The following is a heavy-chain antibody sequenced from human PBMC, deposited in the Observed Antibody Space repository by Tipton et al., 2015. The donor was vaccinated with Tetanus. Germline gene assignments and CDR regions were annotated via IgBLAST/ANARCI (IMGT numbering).Heavy chain of an antibody. J-gene: IGHJ4*02. CDR1: GGSISSSSYY. D-gene: IGHD2-21*02. CDR2: IYYSGST. CDR3: ARANDCGGDCYFPVDY. Sequence: TLSLTCTVSGGSISSSSYYWGWIRQPPGKGLEWIGSIYYSGSTYYNPSLKSRVTISVDTSKNQFSLKLSSVTAADTAVYYCARANDCGGDCYFPVDYWGQGTLVTVSS. V-gene: IGHV4-39*07.